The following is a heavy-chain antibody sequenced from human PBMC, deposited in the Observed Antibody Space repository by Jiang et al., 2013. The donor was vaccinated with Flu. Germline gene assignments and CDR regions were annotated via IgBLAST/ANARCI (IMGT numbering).Heavy chain of an antibody. D-gene: IGHD3-10*01. V-gene: IGHV1-69*04. J-gene: IGHJ4*02. Sequence: GAEVKKPGSSVKVSCKASGGTFSSYAISWVRQAPGQGLEWMGRIIPILGIANYAQKFQGRVTITADKSTSTAYMELSSLRSEDTAVYYCARIGSTGFGDHKFDYWGQGTLVTVSS. CDR3: ARIGSTGFGDHKFDY. CDR2: IIPILGIA. CDR1: GGTFSSYA.